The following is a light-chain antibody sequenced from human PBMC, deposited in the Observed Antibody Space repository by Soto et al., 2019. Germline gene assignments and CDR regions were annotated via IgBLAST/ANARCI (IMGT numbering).Light chain of an antibody. CDR3: GADQGSGSNFVV. Sequence: QSVLTQPPSASASLGASVTLTCTLSSGYSNYKVDWYQQRPGKGPRFVMRVGTGGIVGSKGDGIPDRFSVLGSGLNRYLTIKNIQEEDESDYHGGADQGSGSNFVVFGGGTKLTVL. V-gene: IGLV9-49*01. CDR1: SGYSNYK. CDR2: VGTGGIVG. J-gene: IGLJ2*01.